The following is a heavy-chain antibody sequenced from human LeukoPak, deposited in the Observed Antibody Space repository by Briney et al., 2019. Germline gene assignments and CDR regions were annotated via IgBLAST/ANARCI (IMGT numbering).Heavy chain of an antibody. V-gene: IGHV3-20*04. Sequence: GGSLRLSCAASGFTFDDYGMSWVRQAPGKGLGCVSGINWNGGSTGYADSVKGRFTISRDNAKNSLYLQMNSLRAEDTALYYCARARGGRFLDLFDYWGQGTLVTVSS. CDR1: GFTFDDYG. CDR3: ARARGGRFLDLFDY. J-gene: IGHJ4*02. CDR2: INWNGGST. D-gene: IGHD3/OR15-3a*01.